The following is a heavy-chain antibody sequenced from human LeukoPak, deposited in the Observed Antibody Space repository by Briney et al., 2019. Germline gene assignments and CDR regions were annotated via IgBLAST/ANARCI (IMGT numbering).Heavy chain of an antibody. CDR1: GFTFDDYA. CDR2: ISWNSGSI. CDR3: AKGERKWLARQPDY. V-gene: IGHV3-9*01. J-gene: IGHJ4*02. D-gene: IGHD6-19*01. Sequence: GGSLRLSCAASGFTFDDYAMHWVRQAPGKGLGWVSGISWNSGSIGYADSVKGRFTISRDNAKNSLYLQMNSLRGNDTAFYYCAKGERKWLARQPDYWGQGTLVTVS.